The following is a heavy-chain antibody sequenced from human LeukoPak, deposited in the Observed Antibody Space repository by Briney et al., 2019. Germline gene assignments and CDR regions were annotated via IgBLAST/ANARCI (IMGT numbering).Heavy chain of an antibody. V-gene: IGHV3-48*01. J-gene: IGHJ4*02. CDR1: GFTFSSYT. CDR2: ISSTGSTI. Sequence: GSLRLSCAASGFTFSSYTMNWVRQAPGKGLEWISYISSTGSTIYYADSMKGRFTISRDNAKNTLYLQMNSLRAEDTAVYYCARDRSGYDYVVYWGQGTLVTVSS. D-gene: IGHD5-12*01. CDR3: ARDRSGYDYVVY.